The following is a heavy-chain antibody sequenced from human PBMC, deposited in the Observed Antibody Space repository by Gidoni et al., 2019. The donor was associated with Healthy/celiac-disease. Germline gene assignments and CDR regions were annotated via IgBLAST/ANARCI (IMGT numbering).Heavy chain of an antibody. V-gene: IGHV3-23*01. Sequence: EVQLLESGGVLVQPGGSVRLRCAASGFTLSSYAMSWVRQAPGKGLEWVSAISGSGGSTYYADSVKGRFTISRDNSKNTLYLQMNSLRAEDTAVYYCATPVGAKDYWGQGTLVTVSS. CDR2: ISGSGGST. CDR1: GFTLSSYA. J-gene: IGHJ4*02. CDR3: ATPVGAKDY. D-gene: IGHD1-26*01.